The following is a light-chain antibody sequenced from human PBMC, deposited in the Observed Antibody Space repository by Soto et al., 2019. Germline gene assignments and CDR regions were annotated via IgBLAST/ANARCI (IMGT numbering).Light chain of an antibody. CDR1: QGISNY. CDR3: QQRHSYPIT. J-gene: IGKJ5*01. V-gene: IGKV1-9*01. Sequence: DIQLTQSQSFLSASVGDRVTITCRASQGISNYLAWYHQKPGKAPKLLIHTASTLQSGVPSRFSGSGSGTEFTLTISSLQPEDFATYYCQQRHSYPITFGQGTRLEXK. CDR2: TAS.